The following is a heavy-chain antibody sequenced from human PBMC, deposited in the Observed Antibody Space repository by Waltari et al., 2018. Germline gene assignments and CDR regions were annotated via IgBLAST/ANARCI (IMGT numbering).Heavy chain of an antibody. Sequence: QVQLVQSGAEVKKPGSSVKVSCKASGGTFSSYAISWVRQAPGQGLEWMGGIIPIFGTANYAQKFQGRVTITADESTSTAYMELSSLRSEDTAVYYCARERGIVGAKIDAFDIWGQGTMVTVSS. CDR3: ARERGIVGAKIDAFDI. V-gene: IGHV1-69*13. D-gene: IGHD1-26*01. CDR1: GGTFSSYA. CDR2: IIPIFGTA. J-gene: IGHJ3*02.